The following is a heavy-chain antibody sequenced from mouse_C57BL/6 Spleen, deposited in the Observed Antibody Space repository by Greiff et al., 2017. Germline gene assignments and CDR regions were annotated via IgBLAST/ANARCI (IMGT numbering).Heavy chain of an antibody. CDR2: IRSKSNNYAT. CDR1: GFSFNTYA. J-gene: IGHJ4*01. V-gene: IGHV10-1*01. Sequence: EVQLVESGGGLVQPKGSLKLSCAASGFSFNTYAMNWVRQAPGKGLEWVARIRSKSNNYATYYADSVKDRFTISRDDSESMLYLQMNNLKTEDTAMYYCVRQRLRYYAMDYWGQGTSVTVSS. D-gene: IGHD3-2*02. CDR3: VRQRLRYYAMDY.